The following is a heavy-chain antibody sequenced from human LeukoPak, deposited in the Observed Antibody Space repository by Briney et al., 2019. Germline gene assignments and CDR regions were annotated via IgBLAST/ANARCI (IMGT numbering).Heavy chain of an antibody. CDR1: GFSFSSYG. J-gene: IGHJ4*02. D-gene: IGHD3-16*02. Sequence: PGGTLRLSCAASGFSFSSYGMNWVRQTPGKGLEWVSSITSSSGYIYYADSVKGRFTISRDNAKNSLYLQMNSLRAEDTAVYYCARDRYDDVFDYWGQGTRVTVSS. V-gene: IGHV3-21*01. CDR3: ARDRYDDVFDY. CDR2: ITSSSGYI.